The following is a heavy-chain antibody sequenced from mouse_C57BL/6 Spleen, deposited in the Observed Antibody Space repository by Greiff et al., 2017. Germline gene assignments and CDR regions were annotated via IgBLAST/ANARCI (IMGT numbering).Heavy chain of an antibody. CDR2: IYPGSGNT. CDR1: GYTFTDYY. CDR3: ARSDAMDY. J-gene: IGHJ4*01. Sequence: QVQLQQSGAELVRPGASVKLSCTASGYTFTDYYITWVKQRPGQGLEWIARIYPGSGNTYYNEKFKGKATLTAEKSSSTAYMQLSSLTSEDSAVYFCARSDAMDYWGQGTSVTVSS. V-gene: IGHV1-76*01.